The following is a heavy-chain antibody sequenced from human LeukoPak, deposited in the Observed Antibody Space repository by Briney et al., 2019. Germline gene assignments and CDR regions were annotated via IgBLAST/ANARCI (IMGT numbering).Heavy chain of an antibody. J-gene: IGHJ6*02. D-gene: IGHD6-13*01. CDR1: GFTLSDSA. CDR2: IRGKGYSDPP. Sequence: GGSLKLSCAASGFTLSDSAIHWVRQASGKGLECVGSIRGKGYSDPPSYEASVKDRFNISRDDTESNVYLQMNTLKAEDTAVYYCAKDRGRSSNWKGSTSLCVWGQGTTVTVFS. V-gene: IGHV3-73*01. CDR3: AKDRGRSSNWKGSTSLCV.